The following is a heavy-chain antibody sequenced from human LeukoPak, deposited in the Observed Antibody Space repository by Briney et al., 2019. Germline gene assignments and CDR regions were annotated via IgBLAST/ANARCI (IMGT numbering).Heavy chain of an antibody. CDR2: IHASGRL. D-gene: IGHD3-22*01. Sequence: SETLSLTCTVSGASFSSGDQYWNWIRQSPGNGLEWIGSIHASGRLYYNPSLESRVTISIDTSKNQFCLNLNSVTAADTAVYFCSRGLDSRKLGYWGQGTLVTVSS. CDR1: GASFSSGDQY. V-gene: IGHV4-31*03. J-gene: IGHJ4*02. CDR3: SRGLDSRKLGY.